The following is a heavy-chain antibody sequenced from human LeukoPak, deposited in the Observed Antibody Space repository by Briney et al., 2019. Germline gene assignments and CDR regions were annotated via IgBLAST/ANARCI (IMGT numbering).Heavy chain of an antibody. CDR1: GYSISSGYY. CDR2: IYHSGST. Sequence: PSETLSLTCTVSGYSISSGYYWGWIRQPPGKGLEWIGSIYHSGSTYYNPSLKSRVTISVDTSKNQFSLKLSSVTAADTAVYYCARDRITMVRGADAFDIWGQGTMVTVSS. J-gene: IGHJ3*02. D-gene: IGHD3-10*01. V-gene: IGHV4-38-2*02. CDR3: ARDRITMVRGADAFDI.